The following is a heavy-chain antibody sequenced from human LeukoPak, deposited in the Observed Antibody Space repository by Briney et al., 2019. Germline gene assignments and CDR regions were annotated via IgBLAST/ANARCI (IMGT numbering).Heavy chain of an antibody. CDR1: GFTFSDYA. CDR2: FKTNSGQV. D-gene: IGHD4-11*01. CDR3: ARSVPDYTRFDY. V-gene: IGHV3-23*01. J-gene: IGHJ4*02. Sequence: GGSLRLSCVASGFTFSDYAMNWVRQVPGKGLEWVSTFKTNSGQVYYAESVRGRFTISRVNSKNTVYLEMSSLRAEDTALYFCARSVPDYTRFDYWGQGALVTVSS.